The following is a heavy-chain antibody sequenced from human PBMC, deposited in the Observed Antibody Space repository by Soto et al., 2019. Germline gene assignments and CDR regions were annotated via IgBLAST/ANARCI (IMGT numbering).Heavy chain of an antibody. Sequence: GGSLRLSCAASGFTVSSNYMNWVRQAPGKGLEWVSIIYSDGTTSYADSVKGRFTISRDNFKNTLHLQMNSLRAEDTAVYYCAILSNWGQGALVTVSS. J-gene: IGHJ4*02. D-gene: IGHD6-6*01. CDR3: AILSN. V-gene: IGHV3-53*01. CDR1: GFTVSSNY. CDR2: IYSDGTT.